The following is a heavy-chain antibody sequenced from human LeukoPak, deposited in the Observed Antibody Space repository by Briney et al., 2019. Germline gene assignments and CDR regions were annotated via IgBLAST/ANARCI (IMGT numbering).Heavy chain of an antibody. D-gene: IGHD3-22*01. CDR1: GGTLSSYA. CDR3: AREGGYYDSSGYFDY. V-gene: IGHV1-69*05. J-gene: IGHJ4*02. Sequence: SVKVSCKASGGTLSSYAICWVRQAPGQGLEWMGGIIPIFGTANYAQKFQGRVTITTDESTSTAYMELSSLRSEDTAVYYCAREGGYYDSSGYFDYWGQGTLVTVSS. CDR2: IIPIFGTA.